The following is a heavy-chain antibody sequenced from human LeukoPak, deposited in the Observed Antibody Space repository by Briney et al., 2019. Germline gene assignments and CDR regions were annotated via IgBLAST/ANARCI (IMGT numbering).Heavy chain of an antibody. Sequence: SETLSLTCTVSGGSISSSSYYWGWIRQPPGKGPEWIGSIYYSGSTYYNPSLKSRVTISVDTSKNQFSLKLSSVTAADTAVYYCARLRLARGYYFDYWGQGTLVTVSS. D-gene: IGHD6-25*01. CDR3: ARLRLARGYYFDY. J-gene: IGHJ4*02. V-gene: IGHV4-39*01. CDR2: IYYSGST. CDR1: GGSISSSSYY.